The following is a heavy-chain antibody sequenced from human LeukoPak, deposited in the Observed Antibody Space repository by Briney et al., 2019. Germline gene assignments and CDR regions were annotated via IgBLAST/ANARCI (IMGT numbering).Heavy chain of an antibody. J-gene: IGHJ3*02. V-gene: IGHV3-23*01. Sequence: GGSLRLSCAASGFTLTSYSMTWVRQAPGKGLEWVSAISGSGGSTYYADSVKGRFTISRDNSKNTLYLQMNSLRAEDTAVYYCAKDRAFDIWGQGTMVTVSS. CDR1: GFTLTSYS. CDR2: ISGSGGST. CDR3: AKDRAFDI.